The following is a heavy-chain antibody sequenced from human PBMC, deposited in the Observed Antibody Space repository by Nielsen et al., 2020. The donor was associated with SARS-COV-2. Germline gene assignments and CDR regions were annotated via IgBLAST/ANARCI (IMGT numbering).Heavy chain of an antibody. CDR2: IYYSGST. CDR1: GGSISSGGYY. J-gene: IGHJ1*01. CDR3: ARVLAAAGSWYFQH. D-gene: IGHD6-13*01. V-gene: IGHV4-31*03. Sequence: SETLSLTCTVSGGSISSGGYYWSWIRQHPGKGLEWIGYIYYSGSTYYNPSLKSRVTISVDTSKNQFSLKLSSVTAADTAVYYCARVLAAAGSWYFQHWGQGTLVTVSS.